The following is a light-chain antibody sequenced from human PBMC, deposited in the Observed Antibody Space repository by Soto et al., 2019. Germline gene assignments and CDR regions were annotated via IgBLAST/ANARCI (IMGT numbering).Light chain of an antibody. Sequence: LTQPPSASGSPGQSVTISCTGTSSDVGGYNYVSWYQQHPGKAPKLMIYEVTKRPSGVPDRFSGSKSGNTASLTVSGLQAEDEADYYCSSYAGSRYVFGTGTKVTV. V-gene: IGLV2-8*01. J-gene: IGLJ1*01. CDR3: SSYAGSRYV. CDR1: SSDVGGYNY. CDR2: EVT.